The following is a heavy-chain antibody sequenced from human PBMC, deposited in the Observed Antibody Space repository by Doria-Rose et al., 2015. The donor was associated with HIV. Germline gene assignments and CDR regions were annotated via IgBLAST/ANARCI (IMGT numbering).Heavy chain of an antibody. CDR1: GVSLSSPGMG. V-gene: IGHV2-26*01. CDR3: ARIKSSRWYHKYYFDS. J-gene: IGHJ4*02. D-gene: IGHD6-13*01. CDR2: IFSDDER. Sequence: QVTLKESGPVLVKPTETLTLTCTVSGVSLSSPGMGVSWIRQPPGKALEWLANIFSDDERSYKTSLKSRLTISRDTSKSQVVLTMTNMDPVDTATYYCARIKSSRWYHKYYFDSWGQGTLVIVSA.